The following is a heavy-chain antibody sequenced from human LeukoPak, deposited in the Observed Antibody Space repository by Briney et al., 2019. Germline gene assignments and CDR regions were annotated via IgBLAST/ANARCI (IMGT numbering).Heavy chain of an antibody. CDR3: AKTKPYGTTWYGGID. J-gene: IGHJ4*02. Sequence: GGSLRLSCVASGFTFSSYAMSWVRQAPGKGLEWVLAIRESGGSTHYADSVKGRFTISRDNSKNTLYPQMNSLRAEDTAVYYCAKTKPYGTTWYGGIDWGQGALVTVSS. V-gene: IGHV3-23*01. D-gene: IGHD6-13*01. CDR1: GFTFSSYA. CDR2: IRESGGST.